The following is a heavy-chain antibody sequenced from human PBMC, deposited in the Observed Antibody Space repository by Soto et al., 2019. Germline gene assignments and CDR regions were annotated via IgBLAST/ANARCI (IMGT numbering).Heavy chain of an antibody. V-gene: IGHV4-39*01. CDR3: ARRRASDYGGNNHPYYFDR. CDR1: GASIITENYF. CDR2: ISYSGRT. D-gene: IGHD4-17*01. J-gene: IGHJ5*02. Sequence: QLQLQESGPGLVKPSETLSLTCSVSGASIITENYFWVWIRQSPRRGPELIGSISYSGRTYDNPSLQSRATISVDTSNNQFSLTLNSVTPADTAVYYCARRRASDYGGNNHPYYFDRWGQVNLVTVSS.